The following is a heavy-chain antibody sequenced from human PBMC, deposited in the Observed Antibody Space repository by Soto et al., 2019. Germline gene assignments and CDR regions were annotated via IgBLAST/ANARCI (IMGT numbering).Heavy chain of an antibody. Sequence: QVQLVESGGGVVQPGRSLRLSCAASGFTFSSYGMHWVRQAPGKGLERVAVIWYDGSNKYYAESVKGRFTISRDNSKNTRYLQMNSLRAEDTAVYYCARDSHVGSGWQLTADYWGQGTLVTVSS. V-gene: IGHV3-33*01. J-gene: IGHJ4*02. CDR3: ARDSHVGSGWQLTADY. CDR2: IWYDGSNK. D-gene: IGHD6-19*01. CDR1: GFTFSSYG.